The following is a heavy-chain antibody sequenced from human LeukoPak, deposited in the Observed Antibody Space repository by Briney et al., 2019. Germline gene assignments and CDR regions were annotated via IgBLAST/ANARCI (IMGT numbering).Heavy chain of an antibody. Sequence: SYTLSLTCTVSVGSISSYYCSWIRQPPGKGLEWIGYIYYSGTTNYNPSLKIRVTISVDPSKNQFSLKLSSVTAADTAVYYCARQTYDYGDVVYAFDIWGQGTMVTVSS. J-gene: IGHJ3*02. CDR3: ARQTYDYGDVVYAFDI. CDR2: IYYSGTT. CDR1: VGSISSYY. V-gene: IGHV4-59*08. D-gene: IGHD4-17*01.